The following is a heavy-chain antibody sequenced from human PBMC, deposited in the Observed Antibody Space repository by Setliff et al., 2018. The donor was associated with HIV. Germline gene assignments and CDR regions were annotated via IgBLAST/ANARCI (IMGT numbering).Heavy chain of an antibody. J-gene: IGHJ4*02. D-gene: IGHD1-7*01. Sequence: GASVKVSCKASGETFSSYAINWVRQAAGQGLEWVGRIAPSSGGIHYAQKFQDRVTVTIDTSTSTAYMELRTLRSDDTAVYYCARAGAVETTHFDYWGQGALVTVSS. CDR2: IAPSSGGI. V-gene: IGHV1-18*01. CDR1: GETFSSYA. CDR3: ARAGAVETTHFDY.